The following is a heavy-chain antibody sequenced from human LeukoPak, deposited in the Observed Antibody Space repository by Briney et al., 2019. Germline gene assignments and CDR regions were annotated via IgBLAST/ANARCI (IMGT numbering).Heavy chain of an antibody. D-gene: IGHD1-26*01. CDR3: ARVLGMSGSYYYY. Sequence: GASVKVSCKASGYTFTGYYMHWVRQAPGQGLEWMGRINPNSGGTNYAQKFQGRVTMTRDTSISTAYMELSRLRSDDTAVYYCARVLGMSGSYYYYWGQGTLVTVSS. CDR2: INPNSGGT. CDR1: GYTFTGYY. J-gene: IGHJ4*02. V-gene: IGHV1-2*06.